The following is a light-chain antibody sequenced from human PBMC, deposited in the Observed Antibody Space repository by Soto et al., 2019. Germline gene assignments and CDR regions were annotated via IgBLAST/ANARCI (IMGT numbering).Light chain of an antibody. CDR1: SSNIGAGYN. CDR3: QSFDSSLKSYV. Sequence: QSVRTHPPSVSRVPGHRGTIISTRSSSNIGAGYNVHWYQQLPGTAPKLLIRYNNNRPSGVPDRFSDSKSGTSASLAITGLQAEDEADYFCQSFDSSLKSYVFGTGTKVTVL. V-gene: IGLV1-40*01. J-gene: IGLJ1*01. CDR2: YNN.